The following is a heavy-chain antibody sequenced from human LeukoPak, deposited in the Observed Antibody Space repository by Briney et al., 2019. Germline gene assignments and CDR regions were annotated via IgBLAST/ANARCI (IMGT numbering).Heavy chain of an antibody. V-gene: IGHV3-23*01. J-gene: IGHJ4*02. CDR3: AKDASSFWSGYQPHFDY. CDR2: ISGSGGST. Sequence: GGSLRLSCAASGFTFSSYAMSWVRQAPGKGLEWVSAISGSGGSTYYADSVKGRFTISRDNSKNTLYLQMNSLRAEDTAVYYCAKDASSFWSGYQPHFDYWGQGTLVTVSS. D-gene: IGHD3-3*01. CDR1: GFTFSSYA.